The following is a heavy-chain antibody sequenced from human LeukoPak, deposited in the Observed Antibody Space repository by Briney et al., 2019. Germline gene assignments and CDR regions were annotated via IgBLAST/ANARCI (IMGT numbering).Heavy chain of an antibody. J-gene: IGHJ4*02. CDR2: ISPDGSST. D-gene: IGHD1-1*01. CDR3: AMAATTLDY. Sequence: GGSLRLSCAASGFTFSSYWMHWVRQAPGKGLVWVARISPDGSSTTYADSVKGRFTISRDNAKNTLYLQMNSLSAEDTAVYYCAMAATTLDYWGQGSLVTVSS. CDR1: GFTFSSYW. V-gene: IGHV3-74*03.